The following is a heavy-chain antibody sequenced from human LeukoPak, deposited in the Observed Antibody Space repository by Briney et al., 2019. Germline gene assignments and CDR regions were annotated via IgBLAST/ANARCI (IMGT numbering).Heavy chain of an antibody. CDR2: ITNSGSII. J-gene: IGHJ6*03. CDR3: ARGRSYYGSGSYQGAGEYYYYYYYMDV. V-gene: IGHV3-48*03. D-gene: IGHD3-10*01. CDR1: GFTFSSYE. Sequence: PGGSLRLSCAASGFTFSSYEINWVRQALGKGLEWVSYITNSGSIIYYADSVKGRFTISRDNAKNSLYLQMNSLRAEDTAVYYCARGRSYYGSGSYQGAGEYYYYYYYMDVWGKGTTVTISS.